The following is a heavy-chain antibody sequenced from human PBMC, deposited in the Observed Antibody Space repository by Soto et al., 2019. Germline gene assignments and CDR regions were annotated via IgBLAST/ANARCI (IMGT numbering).Heavy chain of an antibody. CDR2: VIPIFGTA. CDR1: GGTFSSYA. D-gene: IGHD3-22*01. V-gene: IGHV1-69*01. Sequence: QVQLVQSGAEVKKPGSSVKVSCKASGGTFSSYAISWVRQAPGQGVEWMGGVIPIFGTAKYAQKFQGRVTITADESTSTAYMELSSLRSEDTAVYYCARMSSGYPPVGWFDPWGQGTLVTVSS. J-gene: IGHJ5*02. CDR3: ARMSSGYPPVGWFDP.